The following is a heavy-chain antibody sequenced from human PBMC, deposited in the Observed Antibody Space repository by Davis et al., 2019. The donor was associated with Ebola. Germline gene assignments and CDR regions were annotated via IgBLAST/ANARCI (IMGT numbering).Heavy chain of an antibody. CDR1: GGSISSHY. CDR2: IYYSGST. J-gene: IGHJ6*03. CDR3: ARESYAHTPPYYYYYMDV. Sequence: PSETLSLTCTVSGGSISSHYWSWIRQPPGKGLEWIGYIYYSGSTNYNPSLKSRVTISVDTSKNQFSLKLSSVTAADTAVYYCARESYAHTPPYYYYYMDVWGKGTSVTVSS. V-gene: IGHV4-59*11. D-gene: IGHD2-2*01.